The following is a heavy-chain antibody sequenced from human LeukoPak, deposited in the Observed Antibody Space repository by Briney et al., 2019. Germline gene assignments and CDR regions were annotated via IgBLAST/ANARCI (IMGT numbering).Heavy chain of an antibody. CDR1: GFTFSSYW. D-gene: IGHD6-19*01. Sequence: GGSLRLSCAASGFTFSSYWMSWVRQVPGKGLEWVSGINWNGDSKGYADSVKGRFTISRDNGKNSLHLQMNSLRAEDTALYYCVREVSSGWSYYCDYWGQGTLVTVSS. V-gene: IGHV3-20*04. CDR3: VREVSSGWSYYCDY. J-gene: IGHJ4*02. CDR2: INWNGDSK.